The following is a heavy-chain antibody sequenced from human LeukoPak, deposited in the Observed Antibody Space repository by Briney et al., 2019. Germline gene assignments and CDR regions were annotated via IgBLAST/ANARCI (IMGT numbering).Heavy chain of an antibody. D-gene: IGHD1-26*01. J-gene: IGHJ4*02. V-gene: IGHV1-8*01. CDR3: ARGPLKVGAMT. Sequence: GASVTVSRKSSGYTFTSYDYNWVRQATGQGLEWMGWMNPNSGNTGYAQKFLGRVTMTRNTSISTAYMELSSLRSEDTAGYCCARGPLKVGAMTWGQGTLVTVSS. CDR2: MNPNSGNT. CDR1: GYTFTSYD.